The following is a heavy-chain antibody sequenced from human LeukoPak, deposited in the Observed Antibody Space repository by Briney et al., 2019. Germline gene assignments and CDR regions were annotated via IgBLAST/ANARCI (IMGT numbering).Heavy chain of an antibody. J-gene: IGHJ4*02. V-gene: IGHV1-8*02. D-gene: IGHD2-8*02. Sequence: ASVKVSCKASGYTFTTFKISWVRQAPGQGLEWMGWVNPNSGDTGYAQQIQGRVNLTRNTAIATAYMELSSLKSEDTAVYYCARVDTGLTYWGQGTLIIVSS. CDR2: VNPNSGDT. CDR3: ARVDTGLTY. CDR1: GYTFTTFK.